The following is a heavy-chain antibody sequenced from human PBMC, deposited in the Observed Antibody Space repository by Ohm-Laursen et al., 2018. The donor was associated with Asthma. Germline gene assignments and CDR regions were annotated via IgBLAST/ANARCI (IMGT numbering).Heavy chain of an antibody. V-gene: IGHV4-30-4*01. D-gene: IGHD6-19*01. CDR2: IYYSGST. J-gene: IGHJ3*02. CDR3: ARVAVAGAFDI. CDR1: GGSISSGDYY. Sequence: SETLSLTCTVSGGSISSGDYYWSWIRQPPGKGLEWIGYIYYSGSTYYNPSLKSRVTISVDTSKNQFSLKLSSVTAADTAVYYCARVAVAGAFDIWDQGTMVTASS.